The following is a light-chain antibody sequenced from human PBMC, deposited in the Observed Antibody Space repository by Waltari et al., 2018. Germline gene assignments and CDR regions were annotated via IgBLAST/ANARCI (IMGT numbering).Light chain of an antibody. Sequence: DIQMTQSPSSLSASVGDRVTITCRASQSISSYLNWYQQKPGKAPKLLIYAASSLQSGVPSRFSGSGSGTDFTLTISSLQPEDFAVYYCQHGHTWPLSFGGGTKVEI. V-gene: IGKV1-39*01. J-gene: IGKJ4*01. CDR3: QHGHTWPLS. CDR2: AAS. CDR1: QSISSY.